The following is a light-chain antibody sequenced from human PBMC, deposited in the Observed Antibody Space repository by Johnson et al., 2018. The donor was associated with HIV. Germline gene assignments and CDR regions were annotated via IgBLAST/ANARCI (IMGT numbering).Light chain of an antibody. J-gene: IGLJ1*01. CDR3: GTWDSSLNSYV. CDR2: DNN. V-gene: IGLV1-51*01. Sequence: QSILTQPPSVSAAPGQKVTISCSGSSSNIGNNYVSWYQHLPGTAPKLLLYDNNKRPSGIPDRFSGSKSGTSATLGIPRLQTGDEADYYCGTWDSSLNSYVFGTGTKVTVL. CDR1: SSNIGNNY.